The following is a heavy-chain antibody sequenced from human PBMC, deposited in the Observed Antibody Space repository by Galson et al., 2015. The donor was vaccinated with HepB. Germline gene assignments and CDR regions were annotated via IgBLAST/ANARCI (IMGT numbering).Heavy chain of an antibody. Sequence: SLRLSCAASGFTFSSYSMNWVRQAPGKGLEWVSSISSSSSYIYYADSVKGRFTISRDNAKNSLYLQMNSLRAEDTAVYYCARSLEEVPSGIDYWGQGTLVTVSS. D-gene: IGHD2-2*01. CDR1: GFTFSSYS. CDR2: ISSSSSYI. V-gene: IGHV3-21*01. CDR3: ARSLEEVPSGIDY. J-gene: IGHJ4*02.